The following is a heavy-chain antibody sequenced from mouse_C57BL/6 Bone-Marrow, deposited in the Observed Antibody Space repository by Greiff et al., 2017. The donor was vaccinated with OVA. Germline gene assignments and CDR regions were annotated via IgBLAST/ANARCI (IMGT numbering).Heavy chain of an antibody. V-gene: IGHV5-17*01. CDR2: ISRGSGTI. CDR1: GFTFSDYG. J-gene: IGHJ3*01. D-gene: IGHD2-14*01. CDR3: ASPVRSPCAY. Sequence: SLKLSCAASGFTFSDYGMHWVRQAPEKGLEWVAYISRGSGTIYYADTVKGRSTLSRDNGTHNLFLQMTSLMSEDTAMYYCASPVRSPCAYWGQGTLVTVSA.